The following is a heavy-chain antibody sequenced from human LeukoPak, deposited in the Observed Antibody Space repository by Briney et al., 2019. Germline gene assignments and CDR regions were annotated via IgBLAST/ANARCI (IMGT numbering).Heavy chain of an antibody. D-gene: IGHD3-22*01. CDR1: GASITSSY. Sequence: SETLSLTCTVSGASITSSYWSWIRQPPGRGLDWIGYVYYSGNTNYNPSLKSRVTLSVDMSKNQFSLKLNSVTAADTAIYYCARGYYDSRGYSNAFDIWGQGTMVTVSS. J-gene: IGHJ3*02. CDR2: VYYSGNT. CDR3: ARGYYDSRGYSNAFDI. V-gene: IGHV4-59*01.